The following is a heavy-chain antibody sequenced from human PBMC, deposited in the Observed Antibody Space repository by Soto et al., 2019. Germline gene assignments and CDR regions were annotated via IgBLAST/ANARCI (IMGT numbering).Heavy chain of an antibody. CDR2: ISGSGGST. V-gene: IGHV3-23*01. CDR3: AKASGWFGDFDY. J-gene: IGHJ4*02. D-gene: IGHD3-10*01. CDR1: GFTFSSYA. Sequence: EVQLLESGGGLVQPGGSLRLSCAASGFTFSSYAMSWVRQAPGKGLKWVSAISGSGGSTYYADSVKGRFTISRDNSKNTLYLQMNSLRAEDTAVYYCAKASGWFGDFDYWGQGTLVTVSS.